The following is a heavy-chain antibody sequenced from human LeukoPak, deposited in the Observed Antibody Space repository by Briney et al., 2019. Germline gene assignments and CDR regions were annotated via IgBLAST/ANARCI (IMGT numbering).Heavy chain of an antibody. CDR1: GGSISSSSYY. J-gene: IGHJ4*02. Sequence: ASETLSLTCTVSGGSISSSSYYWGWSRQPPGEGLVWIGSIYYSGSTYYNPSLKSRVTISVGTSKNQFSLKLSSVTAADTAVYYCARRTYSSGWSGLDYWGQGTLVTVSS. CDR2: IYYSGST. CDR3: ARRTYSSGWSGLDY. V-gene: IGHV4-39*01. D-gene: IGHD6-19*01.